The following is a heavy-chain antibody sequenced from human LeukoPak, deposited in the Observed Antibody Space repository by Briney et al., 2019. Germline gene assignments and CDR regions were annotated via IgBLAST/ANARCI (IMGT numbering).Heavy chain of an antibody. J-gene: IGHJ4*02. D-gene: IGHD1-26*01. CDR3: ARDPPYSGSYYFDY. CDR1: GGSISSSSYY. CDR2: IYYSGST. V-gene: IGHV4-39*02. Sequence: PSETLSLTCTVSGGSISSSSYYWGWIRQPPGKGLEWIGSIYYSGSTYYNPSLKSRVTISVDTSKNQFSLNLSSVTAADTAVYYCARDPPYSGSYYFDYWGQGTLVTVSS.